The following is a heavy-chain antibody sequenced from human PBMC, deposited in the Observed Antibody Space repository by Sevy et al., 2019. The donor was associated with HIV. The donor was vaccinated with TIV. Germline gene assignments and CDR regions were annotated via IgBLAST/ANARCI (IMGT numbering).Heavy chain of an antibody. CDR3: ARGGVTSHYFDS. V-gene: IGHV3-30-3*01. J-gene: IGHJ4*02. CDR1: RFTFTNFA. Sequence: GGSLRLSCAASRFTFTNFAIHWVRQAPGRGLEWVAVTSGGGANEYYADSVKGRFTISRDNSMNTVYLLINSLRGEDTAVYFCARGGVTSHYFDSWGLGALVTVSS. CDR2: TSGGGANE. D-gene: IGHD2-21*02.